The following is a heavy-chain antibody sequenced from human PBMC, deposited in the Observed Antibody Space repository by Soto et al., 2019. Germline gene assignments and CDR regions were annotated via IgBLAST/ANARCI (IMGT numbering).Heavy chain of an antibody. D-gene: IGHD3-16*02. V-gene: IGHV3-33*01. J-gene: IGHJ4*02. CDR2: IWYDGSNK. CDR3: ARDNDYVWGSYRYPKDY. CDR1: GFTFSSYG. Sequence: QVQLVESGGGVVQPGRSLRLSCAASGFTFSSYGMHWVRQAPGKGLEGVAVIWYDGSNKYYADSVKGRFTISRDNSKNTLYLQMNSLRAEDTAVYYCARDNDYVWGSYRYPKDYWGQGTLVTVSS.